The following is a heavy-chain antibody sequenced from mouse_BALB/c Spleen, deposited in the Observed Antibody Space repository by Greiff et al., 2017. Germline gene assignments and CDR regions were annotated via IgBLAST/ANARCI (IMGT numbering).Heavy chain of an antibody. D-gene: IGHD1-1*01. CDR3: AITSYYGSSYDYFDY. CDR1: GYTFSSYW. V-gene: IGHV1-9*01. Sequence: QVQLQQSGAELMKPGASVKISCKATGYTFSSYWIEWVKQRPGHGLEWIGEILPGSGSTNYNEKFKGKATFTADTSSNTAYMQLSSLTSEDSAVYYCAITSYYGSSYDYFDYWGQGTTLTVSS. J-gene: IGHJ2*01. CDR2: ILPGSGST.